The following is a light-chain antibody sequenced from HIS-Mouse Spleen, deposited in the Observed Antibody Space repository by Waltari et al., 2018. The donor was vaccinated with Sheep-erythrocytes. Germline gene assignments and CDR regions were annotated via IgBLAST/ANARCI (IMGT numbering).Light chain of an antibody. CDR1: SSDVGGYNY. V-gene: IGLV2-11*01. CDR2: DVS. Sequence: QSALTQPRSVSGSPGQSVPISCTGTSSDVGGYNYVSWYQQHPGKAPKLMIYDVSKRPSGVPDRFSGSKSGNPASLTISGLQAEDEADYYCCSYAGSYNHVFATGTKVTVL. CDR3: CSYAGSYNHV. J-gene: IGLJ1*01.